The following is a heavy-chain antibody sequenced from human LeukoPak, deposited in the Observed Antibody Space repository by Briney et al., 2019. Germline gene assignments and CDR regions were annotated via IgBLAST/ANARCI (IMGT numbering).Heavy chain of an antibody. CDR2: IKPDGSGK. CDR1: GFTFSDYY. J-gene: IGHJ4*02. CDR3: SSQPAVLDIDC. Sequence: GGSLRLSCAASGFTFSDYYMTWVRQAPGKGLEWVANIKPDGSGKNYVDSVKGRFTISRDNAKNSLYLQMKGLRVEDTAVYYCSSQPAVLDIDCWGQGSLVTVSS. D-gene: IGHD6-19*01. V-gene: IGHV3-7*01.